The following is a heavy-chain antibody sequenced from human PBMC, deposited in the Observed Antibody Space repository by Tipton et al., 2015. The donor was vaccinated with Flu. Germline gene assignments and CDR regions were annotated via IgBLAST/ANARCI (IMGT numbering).Heavy chain of an antibody. D-gene: IGHD3-16*02. Sequence: TLSLTCTVSGGSISSGGYYWSWIRQHPGKGLEWIGYIYYSGGTYYNPSLKSRVTISVDTSKNQFSLKLSSVTAADTAVYYCARAGTLMITFGGVIAALAFDIWGQGTMVTVSS. J-gene: IGHJ3*02. CDR3: ARAGTLMITFGGVIAALAFDI. V-gene: IGHV4-31*03. CDR1: GGSISSGGYY. CDR2: IYYSGGT.